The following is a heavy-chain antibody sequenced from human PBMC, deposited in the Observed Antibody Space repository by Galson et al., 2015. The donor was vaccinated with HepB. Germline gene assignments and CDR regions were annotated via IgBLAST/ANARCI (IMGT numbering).Heavy chain of an antibody. J-gene: IGHJ6*01. Sequence: SLRLSCAASGLTFSTSVMTWVRQAPGKGLEWVSGFTWNTGRTGYADSLKGRFTISRDNANNSLCLQMNSLGGEDTALFYCAKDGIPLLLVVITASPTISLHQGPIGLPPGTLLQEHLWG. CDR3: AKDGIPLLLVVITASPTISLHQGPIGLPPGTLLQEHL. V-gene: IGHV3-9*01. CDR1: GLTFSTSV. D-gene: IGHD3-22*01. CDR2: FTWNTGRT.